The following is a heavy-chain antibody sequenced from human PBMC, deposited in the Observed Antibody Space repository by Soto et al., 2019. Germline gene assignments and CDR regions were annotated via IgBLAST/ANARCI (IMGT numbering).Heavy chain of an antibody. V-gene: IGHV3-33*01. J-gene: IGHJ4*02. CDR1: GFTFSSYG. Sequence: QVQLVESGGGVVQPGRSLRLSCAASGFTFSSYGMHWVRQAPGKGLEWVAVIWYDGSNKYYGDSVKGRFTISRDNSKNTLYHQMNSQRAEDTAVYYGARTESSGYCFDNWGQGTLVTVSS. CDR3: ARTESSGYCFDN. D-gene: IGHD3-22*01. CDR2: IWYDGSNK.